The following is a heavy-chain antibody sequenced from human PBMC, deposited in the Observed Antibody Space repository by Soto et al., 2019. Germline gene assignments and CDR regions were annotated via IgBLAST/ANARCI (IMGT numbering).Heavy chain of an antibody. D-gene: IGHD2-8*01. Sequence: TSETLSLTCTVSGGSISSYYWSWIRQPPGKGLEWIGYIYYSGSTNYNPSLKSRVTISVDTSKNQFSLKLSSVTAADTAVYYCARVDEQILRYGMDVWGQGTTVTVSS. J-gene: IGHJ6*02. CDR1: GGSISSYY. V-gene: IGHV4-59*01. CDR2: IYYSGST. CDR3: ARVDEQILRYGMDV.